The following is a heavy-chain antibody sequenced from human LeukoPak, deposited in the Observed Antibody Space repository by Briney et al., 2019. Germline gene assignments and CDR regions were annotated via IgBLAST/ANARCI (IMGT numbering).Heavy chain of an antibody. D-gene: IGHD1-7*01. CDR2: IGTSSNNI. CDR1: GLTFSRYN. V-gene: IGHV3-21*01. CDR3: ASGTVGNYALDY. J-gene: IGHJ4*02. Sequence: TGGFLRLSCAASGLTFSRYNMNWVRQAPGKGLEWVSSIGTSSNNIYYTDSVKGRFTISRDNAKNSLYLQVDSLRVEDTAVYFCASGTVGNYALDYWGQGTLVTVSS.